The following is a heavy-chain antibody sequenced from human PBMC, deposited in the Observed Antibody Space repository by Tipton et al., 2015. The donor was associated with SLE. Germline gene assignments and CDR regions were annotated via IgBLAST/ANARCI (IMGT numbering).Heavy chain of an antibody. CDR1: GYTFTSYG. J-gene: IGHJ4*02. D-gene: IGHD2-8*01. V-gene: IGHV1-18*01. Sequence: QLVQSGAEVKKPGASVKVSCKASGYTFTSYGITWVRQAPGQGLEWMGWISTYNGNTNYAQKFQGRVTMTTDTSTSTAFMELRSLRSDDTAVYYCVRDLMAGTRRFDYWGQGTLVTVSS. CDR2: ISTYNGNT. CDR3: VRDLMAGTRRFDY.